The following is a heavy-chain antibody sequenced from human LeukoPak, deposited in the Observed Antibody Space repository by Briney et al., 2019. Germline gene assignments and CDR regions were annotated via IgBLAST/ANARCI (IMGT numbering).Heavy chain of an antibody. J-gene: IGHJ4*02. D-gene: IGHD2/OR15-2a*01. CDR2: INPNSGGT. Sequence: GASVKVSCKASGYTFTGYYMHWVRQAPGQGLGWMGWINPNSGGTNYAQKFQGRVTMTRGTSISTAYMELSRLRSDDTAVYYCASRQYPGGYFDYWGQGTLVTVSS. CDR1: GYTFTGYY. CDR3: ASRQYPGGYFDY. V-gene: IGHV1-2*02.